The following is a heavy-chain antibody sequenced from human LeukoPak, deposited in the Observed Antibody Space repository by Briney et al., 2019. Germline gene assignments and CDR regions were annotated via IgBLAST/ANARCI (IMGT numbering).Heavy chain of an antibody. J-gene: IGHJ4*02. CDR1: GYTFTGYY. D-gene: IGHD5-12*01. V-gene: IGHV1-2*02. CDR2: INPNSGGT. Sequence: ASVKVSCKAYGYTFTGYYLHWVRQAPGQGLEWMGWINPNSGGTKYVQKFQGRVTMTRDTSINTAYMELSSLRSDDTAVYYCARDPRKYSGYEFDYWGQGTLVTVSS. CDR3: ARDPRKYSGYEFDY.